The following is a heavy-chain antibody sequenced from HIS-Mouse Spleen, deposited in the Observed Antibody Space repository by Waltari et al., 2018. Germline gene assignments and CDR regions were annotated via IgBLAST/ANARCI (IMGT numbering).Heavy chain of an antibody. D-gene: IGHD6-13*01. V-gene: IGHV4-39*07. J-gene: IGHJ2*01. CDR3: AREIPYSSSWYDWYFDL. CDR2: IYYSGST. Sequence: QLQLQESGPGLVKPSETLSLPCTVSGGSISRSSSSWVWIRQPPGKGLEWIGSIYYSGSTYYNPSLKSRVTISVDTSKNQFSLKLSSVTAADTAVYYCAREIPYSSSWYDWYFDLWGRGTLVTVSS. CDR1: GGSISRSSSS.